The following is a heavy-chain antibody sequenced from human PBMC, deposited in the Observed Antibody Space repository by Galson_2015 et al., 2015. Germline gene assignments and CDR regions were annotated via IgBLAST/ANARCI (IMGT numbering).Heavy chain of an antibody. CDR2: INPSGGST. Sequence: QSGAEVKKPGESLKISCTASGYTFTSYYMHWVRQAPGQGLEWMGIINPSGGSTSYAQKFQGRVTMTRDTSTSTVYMELSSLRSEDTAVYYCARTAMAVIRRRLGDAFDIWGQGTMVTVSS. CDR1: GYTFTSYY. CDR3: ARTAMAVIRRRLGDAFDI. D-gene: IGHD3-22*01. V-gene: IGHV1-46*01. J-gene: IGHJ3*02.